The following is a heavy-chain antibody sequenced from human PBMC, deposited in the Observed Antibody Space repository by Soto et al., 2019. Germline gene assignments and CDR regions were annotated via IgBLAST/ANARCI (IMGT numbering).Heavy chain of an antibody. V-gene: IGHV3-23*01. CDR1: GFTFSLYP. CDR2: ISAGGDST. J-gene: IGHJ4*02. CDR3: ARRV. Sequence: EVKVLESGGGLVQPGGSLRLSCATSGFTFSLYPMNWVRQAPGKGLAWVSGISAGGDSTYYADSVKGRFTIFRDNSKNSVYLQMNSLRVEDTAVYYCARRVWGQGTLVTVSS.